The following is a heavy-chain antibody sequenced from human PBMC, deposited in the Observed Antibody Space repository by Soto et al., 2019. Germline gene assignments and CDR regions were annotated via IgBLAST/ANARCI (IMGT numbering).Heavy chain of an antibody. V-gene: IGHV4-39*01. D-gene: IGHD1-7*01. CDR2: IYYSGST. CDR3: ARPVTGSNYYYYYYMDV. J-gene: IGHJ6*03. CDR1: GGSISSSSYY. Sequence: SETLSLTCTVSGGSISSSSYYWGWIRQPPGKGLEWIGSIYYSGSTYYNPSLKSRVTISVDTSKNQFSLKLSSVTAADTAVYYCARPVTGSNYYYYYYMDVWGKGTTVTVSS.